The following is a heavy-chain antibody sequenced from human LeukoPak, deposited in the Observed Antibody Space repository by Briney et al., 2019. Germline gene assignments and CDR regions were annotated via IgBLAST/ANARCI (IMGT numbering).Heavy chain of an antibody. CDR3: AKESVPAAPPGSDAFDI. CDR2: ISGSGGST. D-gene: IGHD2-2*01. CDR1: GFTFSSYA. Sequence: GGSLRLSCAASGFTFSSYAMSWVRQAPGKGLEWVSAISGSGGSTYYADSVKGRFTISRDNSKNTLYLQMNSLRAEDTAVYYCAKESVPAAPPGSDAFDIWGQGTMVTVSS. J-gene: IGHJ3*02. V-gene: IGHV3-23*01.